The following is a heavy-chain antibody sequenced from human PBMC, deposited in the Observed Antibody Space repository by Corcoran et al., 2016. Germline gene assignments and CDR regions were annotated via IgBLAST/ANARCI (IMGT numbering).Heavy chain of an antibody. CDR2: FSYGGST. CDR3: TNNGNWYGVGDH. Sequence: QLQLQESGPGLVKPSETLSLTCTVSGASISSSSYYWGWIRQPPGQGLGWIGSFSYGGSTYYNPSLKGRVTISIDTSKNQVSLKLSPVTAADTAVYYCTNNGNWYGVGDHWGQGTLVTVSS. J-gene: IGHJ5*02. CDR1: GASISSSSYY. V-gene: IGHV4-39*07. D-gene: IGHD1-20*01.